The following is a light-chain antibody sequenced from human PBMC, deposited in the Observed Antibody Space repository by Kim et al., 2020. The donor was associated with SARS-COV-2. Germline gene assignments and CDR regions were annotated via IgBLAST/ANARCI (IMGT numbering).Light chain of an antibody. V-gene: IGLV4-69*01. J-gene: IGLJ3*02. CDR2: LNSDGSH. CDR3: QTWGTGIV. Sequence: GASVKLTCTLSSGHSSYASAWHQQQPEKGPRYLMKLNSDGSHSKGDGIPDRFSGSSSGAERYLTISSLQSEDEADYYCQTWGTGIVFGGGTQLTVL. CDR1: SGHSSYA.